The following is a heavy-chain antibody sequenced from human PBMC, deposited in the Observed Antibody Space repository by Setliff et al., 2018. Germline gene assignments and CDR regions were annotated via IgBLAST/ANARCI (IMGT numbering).Heavy chain of an antibody. Sequence: GSLRLSCAASGSTVSRDYMIWVRQAPGKGLEWVSKTHIDGITVYSDSVRGRSIIYRDNARNSLHLQMNSLRAEDTAIYFCARRLPYYGMDVWGQGTTVTVSS. V-gene: IGHV3-48*04. J-gene: IGHJ6*02. D-gene: IGHD2-15*01. CDR3: ARRLPYYGMDV. CDR1: GSTVSRDY. CDR2: THIDGITV.